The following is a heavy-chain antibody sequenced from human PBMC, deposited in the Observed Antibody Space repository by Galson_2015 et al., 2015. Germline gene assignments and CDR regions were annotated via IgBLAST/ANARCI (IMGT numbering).Heavy chain of an antibody. V-gene: IGHV3-30-3*01. CDR3: ARDQGLWGQWLVDY. Sequence: LRLSCAASGFTFSNYAMHWVRQAPGKGLEWVAVISYDGSNKYYADSVKGRFTISRDNSKNTLYLQMNSLRAEDTAVYYYARDQGLWGQWLVDYWGQGTLVTVSS. J-gene: IGHJ4*02. CDR1: GFTFSNYA. CDR2: ISYDGSNK. D-gene: IGHD6-19*01.